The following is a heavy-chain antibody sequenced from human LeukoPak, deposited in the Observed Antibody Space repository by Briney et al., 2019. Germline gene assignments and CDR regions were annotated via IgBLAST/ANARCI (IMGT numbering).Heavy chain of an antibody. D-gene: IGHD3-16*02. CDR1: GFTFSSQG. Sequence: GSLRLSCAASGFTFSSQGMSWIRQPPGKGLEWIGEINHSGSTNYNPSLKSRVTISVDTSKNQFSLKLSSVTAADTAVYYCARGQNDYVWGSYRPPHYFDYWGQGTLVTVSS. CDR3: ARGQNDYVWGSYRPPHYFDY. V-gene: IGHV4-34*01. J-gene: IGHJ4*02. CDR2: INHSGST.